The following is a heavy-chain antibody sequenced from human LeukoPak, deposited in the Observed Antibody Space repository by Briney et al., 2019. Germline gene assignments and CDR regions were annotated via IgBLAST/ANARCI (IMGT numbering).Heavy chain of an antibody. D-gene: IGHD4-23*01. J-gene: IGHJ4*02. CDR2: ISGSGGST. CDR1: GFTFSSYW. CDR3: AKDQGDYGGNYYFNY. Sequence: GGSLRLSCAASGFTFSSYWMGWVRQAPGKGLEWVSAISGSGGSTYYADSVKGRFTISRDNSKNTLYLQMNSLRAEDTAVYYCAKDQGDYGGNYYFNYWGQGTLVTVSS. V-gene: IGHV3-23*01.